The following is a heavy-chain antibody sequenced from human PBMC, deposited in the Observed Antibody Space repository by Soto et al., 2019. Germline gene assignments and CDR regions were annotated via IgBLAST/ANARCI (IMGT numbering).Heavy chain of an antibody. CDR1: GFTFSSYA. V-gene: IGHV3-23*01. D-gene: IGHD2-2*01. J-gene: IGHJ3*02. Sequence: GGSLRLSCAASGFTFSSYAMSWVRQAPGKGLEWVSAISGSGGSTYYADSVKGRFTISRDNSKNTLYLQMNSLRAEDTAVYYCAKDLGLTDIVVVPAAINAFDIWGQGTMVTVSS. CDR3: AKDLGLTDIVVVPAAINAFDI. CDR2: ISGSGGST.